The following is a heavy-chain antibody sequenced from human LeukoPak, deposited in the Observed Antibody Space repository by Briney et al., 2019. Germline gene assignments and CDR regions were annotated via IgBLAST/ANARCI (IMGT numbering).Heavy chain of an antibody. V-gene: IGHV5-51*01. D-gene: IGHD6-13*01. Sequence: GESLKISCKGSGYSFNSYWIGWVRQMPGKGLEWMGIIYPGDSDTTYSPSFQGQVTISADKSIGTAYPQWSSLKASDIAMYYCARRFTAAAGTAFDHWGQGTLVTVSS. CDR3: ARRFTAAAGTAFDH. CDR2: IYPGDSDT. J-gene: IGHJ4*02. CDR1: GYSFNSYW.